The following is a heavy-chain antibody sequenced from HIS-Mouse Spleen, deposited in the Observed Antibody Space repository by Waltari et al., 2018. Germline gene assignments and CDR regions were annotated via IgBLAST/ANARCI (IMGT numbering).Heavy chain of an antibody. D-gene: IGHD6-13*01. CDR3: AREIPYSSSWYDWYFDL. CDR1: GGSIRSSSYY. Sequence: QLQLQESGPGLVKPSETLSLTCTVSGGSIRSSSYYWGWIRQPPGKGLEWIGGSYYSAGNYSNPSLKSRVTIAVDTSKNQFSLKLSSVTAADTSVYYCAREIPYSSSWYDWYFDLWGRGTLVTVSS. V-gene: IGHV4-39*07. CDR2: SYYSAGN. J-gene: IGHJ2*01.